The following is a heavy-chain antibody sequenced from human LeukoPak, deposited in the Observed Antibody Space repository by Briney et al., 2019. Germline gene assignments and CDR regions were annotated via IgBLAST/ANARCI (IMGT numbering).Heavy chain of an antibody. CDR2: INPNSGGT. J-gene: IGHJ5*02. Sequence: GASVNVSCKASGYTFTGYYMHWVRQAPGQGLEGMGWINPNSGGTNYAQKLQGRVTMTTDTSTSTAYMELRSLRSDDTAVYYCARDSSDSWFDPWGQGTLVTVSS. V-gene: IGHV1-2*02. CDR1: GYTFTGYY. CDR3: ARDSSDSWFDP. D-gene: IGHD3-22*01.